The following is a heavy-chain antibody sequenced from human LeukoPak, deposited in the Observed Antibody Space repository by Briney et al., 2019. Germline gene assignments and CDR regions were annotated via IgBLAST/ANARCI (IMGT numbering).Heavy chain of an antibody. D-gene: IGHD6-19*01. CDR1: GFTFSSHA. Sequence: GGSLRLSCTAYGFTFSSHAMSWVRQAPGKGLEWVSGISGSGGSTYYADSVKGRFTISRDNSKNTLYLQMNSLRAEDTAVYYCAKEGSGWHYFDNWGQGTLVTVSS. CDR3: AKEGSGWHYFDN. V-gene: IGHV3-23*01. J-gene: IGHJ4*02. CDR2: ISGSGGST.